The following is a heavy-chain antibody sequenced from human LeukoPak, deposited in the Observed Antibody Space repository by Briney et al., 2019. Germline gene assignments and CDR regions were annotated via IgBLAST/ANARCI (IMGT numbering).Heavy chain of an antibody. CDR1: GGSISSGTFS. CDR3: YLREQVSTHS. V-gene: IGHV4-39*01. D-gene: IGHD1/OR15-1a*01. CDR2: LRYSGDT. J-gene: IGHJ4*02. Sequence: PSETLSLNCTVSGGSISSGTFSWGWIRQPPGKGLEWIGSLRYSGDTKYNPSLKSRLTMSTDTSKKQFSLKLNSVTAADMAVYYCYLREQVSTHSWGQGTLVTVSS.